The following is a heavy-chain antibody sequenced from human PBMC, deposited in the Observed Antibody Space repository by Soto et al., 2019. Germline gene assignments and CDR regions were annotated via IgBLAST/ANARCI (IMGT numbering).Heavy chain of an antibody. D-gene: IGHD3-22*01. CDR3: GRGLNDSSGYYWFPYYYLDS. Sequence: SETLSLTCTVSGGSISSYYWSWIRQPPGKGLEWIGYIYYSGSTNYNPSLKSPVTISVDTSKNQFSLKLSSVTAADTAVYYCGRGLNDSSGYYWFPYYYLDSWCPGTLVTVSP. V-gene: IGHV4-59*01. CDR2: IYYSGST. CDR1: GGSISSYY. J-gene: IGHJ4*02.